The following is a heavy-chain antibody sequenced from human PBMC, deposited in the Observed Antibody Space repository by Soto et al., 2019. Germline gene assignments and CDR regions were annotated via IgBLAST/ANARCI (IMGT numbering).Heavy chain of an antibody. V-gene: IGHV1-18*01. Sequence: QVQLVQSGAEVKKPGASVKVSCKASGYTFTSYGISWVRQSPGQGLEWMGWISAYYGNTNYAQKLQGRVTMTTDTSTSTAYMELRSLRSDDTAVYYCARDRPLRYFDWLPISDAFDIWGQGTMVTVSS. D-gene: IGHD3-9*01. J-gene: IGHJ3*02. CDR2: ISAYYGNT. CDR3: ARDRPLRYFDWLPISDAFDI. CDR1: GYTFTSYG.